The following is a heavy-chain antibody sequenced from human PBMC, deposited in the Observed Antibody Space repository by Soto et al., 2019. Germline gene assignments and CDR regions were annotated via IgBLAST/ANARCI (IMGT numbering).Heavy chain of an antibody. CDR1: GESISNYY. V-gene: IGHV4-4*07. D-gene: IGHD6-6*01. CDR3: RRDFDY. CDR2: LSTSGST. J-gene: IGHJ4*02. Sequence: PSETLSLTCTVSGESISNYYWSWIRQPAGKGLEWIGRLSTSGSTSYNPSLKSRVTMSVDTSKNQFSLMLNSVTAADTAVYYCRRDFDYWGQGTLVTVS.